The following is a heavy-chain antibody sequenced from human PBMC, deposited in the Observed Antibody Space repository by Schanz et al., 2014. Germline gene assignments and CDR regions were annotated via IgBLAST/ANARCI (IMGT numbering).Heavy chain of an antibody. CDR2: ISYDGRNK. Sequence: VQLLESGGGLVQPGGSLRLSCEASEFTFSSYKMNWVRQAPGKGLEWVAVISYDGRNKYYADSVKGRFTISRDNSKNTLYLQMNSLSADDTAVFYCAKGMGYCSGGTCYDYYYYGLDVWGQGTTVTVSS. J-gene: IGHJ6*02. CDR1: EFTFSSYK. CDR3: AKGMGYCSGGTCYDYYYYGLDV. V-gene: IGHV3-30-3*01. D-gene: IGHD2-15*01.